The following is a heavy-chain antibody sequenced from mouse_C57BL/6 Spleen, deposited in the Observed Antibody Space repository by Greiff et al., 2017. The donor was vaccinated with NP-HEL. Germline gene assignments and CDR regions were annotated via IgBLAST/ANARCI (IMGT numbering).Heavy chain of an antibody. J-gene: IGHJ4*01. CDR1: GYTFTDYY. V-gene: IGHV1-19*01. D-gene: IGHD2-3*01. Sequence: VQLQQSGPVLVKPGASVKMSCKASGYTFTDYYMNWVKQSHGKSLEWIGVINPYNGGTSYNQKFKGKATLTVDKSSSTAYMELNSLTSEDSAVYYCARDGSRDYAMDYWGQGTSVTVSS. CDR3: ARDGSRDYAMDY. CDR2: INPYNGGT.